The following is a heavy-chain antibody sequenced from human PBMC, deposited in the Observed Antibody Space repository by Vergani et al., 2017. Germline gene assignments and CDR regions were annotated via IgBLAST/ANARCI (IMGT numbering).Heavy chain of an antibody. CDR2: ISYDGSNK. Sequence: QVQLVESGGGVVQPGRSLRLSCAASGFTFSSYAMHWVRQAPGKGLEWVAVISYDGSNKYYADSVKGRFTISRDNSKNTLYLQMNSLRAEDTAVYYCARILTGGWTNDAFDIWGQGTMVTVSS. J-gene: IGHJ3*02. D-gene: IGHD3/OR15-3a*01. V-gene: IGHV3-30-3*01. CDR3: ARILTGGWTNDAFDI. CDR1: GFTFSSYA.